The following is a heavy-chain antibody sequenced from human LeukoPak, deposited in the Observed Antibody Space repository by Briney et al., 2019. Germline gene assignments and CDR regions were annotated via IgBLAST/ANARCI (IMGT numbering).Heavy chain of an antibody. CDR2: INPSGGST. J-gene: IGHJ4*02. D-gene: IGHD4-11*01. CDR1: GYTFTSYY. CDR3: ARDLYSNYYFDY. Sequence: ASVKVSCKASGYTFTSYYMHWVRQAPGQGLEWMGIINPSGGSTSYAQKFQGRVTMTRDTSTSTVYMELSSLGSEDTAVCYCARDLYSNYYFDYWGQGTLVTVSS. V-gene: IGHV1-46*01.